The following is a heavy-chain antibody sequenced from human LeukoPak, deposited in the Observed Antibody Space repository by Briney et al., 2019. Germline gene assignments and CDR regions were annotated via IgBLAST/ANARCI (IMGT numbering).Heavy chain of an antibody. CDR1: GFTFSDYY. V-gene: IGHV3-11*01. CDR3: ARVPRSGGSIDY. Sequence: GGSLRLSCAASGFTFSDYYMSWIRQAPGKGLGWVSYISSSGSTIYYADSVKGRFTISRDYAKNSMYVQMNNLRAEDTAVYYCARVPRSGGSIDYWGQGTLVTVSS. CDR2: ISSSGSTI. J-gene: IGHJ4*02. D-gene: IGHD6-19*01.